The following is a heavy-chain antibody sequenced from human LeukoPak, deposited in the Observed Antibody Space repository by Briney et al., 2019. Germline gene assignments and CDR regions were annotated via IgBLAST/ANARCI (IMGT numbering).Heavy chain of an antibody. CDR2: XYQSXSN. CDR1: GYSISSGYY. CDR3: ARVPSGYYVDY. D-gene: IGHD3-3*01. J-gene: IGHJ4*02. V-gene: IGHV4-38-2*01. Sequence: SETLSLTCAVSGYSISSGYYXXXVRQPPGKGLEWIGSXYQSXSNXYNPSLKSRVTIXGDTPKNQFSLKLSSVTAADTAVYYCARVPSGYYVDYWGQGTLVTVSS.